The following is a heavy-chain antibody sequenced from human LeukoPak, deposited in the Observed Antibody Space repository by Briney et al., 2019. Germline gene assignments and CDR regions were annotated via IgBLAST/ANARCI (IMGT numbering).Heavy chain of an antibody. D-gene: IGHD5-18*01. V-gene: IGHV7-4-1*02. CDR1: GYTFNTYA. Sequence: ASVKVSCKASGYTFNTYAMNWVRQAPGQALEWMGWINTNTGNPTYAQGFTGRFVFSLDTSVSTAYLQISSLKAEDTAVYFCARDRVSGYSYGDPYFDYWGQGTLVTVSS. CDR2: INTNTGNP. J-gene: IGHJ4*02. CDR3: ARDRVSGYSYGDPYFDY.